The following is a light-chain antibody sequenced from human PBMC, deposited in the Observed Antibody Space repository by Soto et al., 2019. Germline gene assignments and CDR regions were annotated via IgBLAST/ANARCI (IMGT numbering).Light chain of an antibody. V-gene: IGKV3-11*01. CDR2: DST. CDR3: QQRNVWPPIT. CDR1: QSIHTS. J-gene: IGKJ5*01. Sequence: VLTQSPATLSLSPVYRSTISCRASQSIHTSLAWYQQKPGQPPRLVVYDSTLRANGVPDRFGGSRSGTEFTLTINNLEPEDFAVYYCQQRNVWPPITFGQGTRLEIK.